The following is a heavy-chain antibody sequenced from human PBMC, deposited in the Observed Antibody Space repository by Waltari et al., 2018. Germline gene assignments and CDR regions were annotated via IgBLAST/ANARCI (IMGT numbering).Heavy chain of an antibody. J-gene: IGHJ6*03. CDR2: IYYSGST. Sequence: QVQLQESGPGLVKPSETLSLTCTVPGGSISSPYWSWLRQPPGKGLEWIGYIYYSGSTNYNPSLKSRVTISVDTSKNQFSLKLSSVTAADTAVYYCARAPLEWLLFPYYMDVWGKGTTVTVSS. CDR3: ARAPLEWLLFPYYMDV. V-gene: IGHV4-59*11. D-gene: IGHD3-3*01. CDR1: GGSISSPY.